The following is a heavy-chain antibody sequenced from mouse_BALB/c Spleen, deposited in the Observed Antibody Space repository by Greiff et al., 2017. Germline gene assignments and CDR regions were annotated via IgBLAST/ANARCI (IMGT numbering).Heavy chain of an antibody. Sequence: VQLQQSGAELVKPGASVKLSCTASGFNIKDTYMHWVKQRPEQGLEWIGRIDPANGNTKYDPKFQGKATITADTSSNTAYLQLSSLTSEDTAVYYCARDYDGSSYLDYWGQGTTLTVSS. J-gene: IGHJ2*01. CDR2: IDPANGNT. D-gene: IGHD1-1*01. CDR1: GFNIKDTY. CDR3: ARDYDGSSYLDY. V-gene: IGHV14-3*02.